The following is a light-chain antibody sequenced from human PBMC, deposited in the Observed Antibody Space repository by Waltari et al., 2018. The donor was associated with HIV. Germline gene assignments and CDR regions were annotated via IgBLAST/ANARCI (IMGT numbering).Light chain of an antibody. V-gene: IGKV3-20*01. Sequence: EIVLTQSPGTLSLSPGERATLSCRASQSVSSRYLAWYQQKPGQAPRLLIYGASSRATGSPDRVSGSGSGTDFTLTISRLEPEDFAVYYCQQYGRSDPLTFGGGTKVEIK. CDR1: QSVSSRY. CDR3: QQYGRSDPLT. CDR2: GAS. J-gene: IGKJ4*01.